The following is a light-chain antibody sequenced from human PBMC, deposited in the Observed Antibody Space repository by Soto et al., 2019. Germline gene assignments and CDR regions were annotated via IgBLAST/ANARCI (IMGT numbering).Light chain of an antibody. CDR1: LTLSRSW. V-gene: IGKV3-20*01. J-gene: IGKJ1*01. CDR2: DAS. CDR3: QQYASSPRT. Sequence: EIVLTQSPGTLSLSPGEGATLSCRATLTLSRSWLAWYQQKPGQAPRLLIYDASSRATGIPDRFSGSGSGTDFTLTISRLEPEDFAVYYCQQYASSPRTFGQGTKVDIK.